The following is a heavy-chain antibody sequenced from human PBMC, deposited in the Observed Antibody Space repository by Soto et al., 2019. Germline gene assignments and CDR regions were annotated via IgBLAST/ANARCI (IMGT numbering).Heavy chain of an antibody. CDR1: GFTFSGYG. V-gene: IGHV3-23*01. J-gene: IGHJ4*02. D-gene: IGHD6-13*01. CDR3: AKEQGRVAAALDD. CDR2: ITSSGSNT. Sequence: EVQLLESGGDLVQRGGSLRLSCAASGFTFSGYGMSWVCQAPGKGLEWVSSITSSGSNTYYVDSVKGRFTISRDNSKNTLYLQMNSLTVEDTAVYYCAKEQGRVAAALDDWGQGTLVTVSS.